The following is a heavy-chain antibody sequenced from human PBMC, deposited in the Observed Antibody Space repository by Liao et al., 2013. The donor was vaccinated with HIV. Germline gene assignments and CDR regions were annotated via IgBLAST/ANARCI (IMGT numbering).Heavy chain of an antibody. CDR2: IYHSGST. Sequence: QVQLQESGPGLVKPSETLSLTCTVSGGSISSYSWSWIRQPPGKGLEWIGYIYHSGSTYYNPSLKSRVTISVDRSKNQVSLKLSSVTAADTAVYYCARGTIFGPDYWGQGTLVTVSS. CDR3: ARGTIFGPDY. D-gene: IGHD3-3*01. CDR1: GGSISSYS. J-gene: IGHJ4*02. V-gene: IGHV4-59*12.